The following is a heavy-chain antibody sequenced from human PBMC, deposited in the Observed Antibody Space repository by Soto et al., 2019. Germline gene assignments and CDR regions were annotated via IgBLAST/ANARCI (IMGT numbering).Heavy chain of an antibody. CDR3: ARGRTPIDY. CDR1: GYTVTNFG. Sequence: QVQLVQSGAEVKKPGASVKVSCKASGYTVTNFGISWVRQAPGQGLEWMGWISAYNGNTNYAQIFQGRVPMCTDTSTSSAYMELRSLRSDDTAVYYCARGRTPIDYWGQGTLVTVSS. J-gene: IGHJ4*02. D-gene: IGHD2-15*01. CDR2: ISAYNGNT. V-gene: IGHV1-18*01.